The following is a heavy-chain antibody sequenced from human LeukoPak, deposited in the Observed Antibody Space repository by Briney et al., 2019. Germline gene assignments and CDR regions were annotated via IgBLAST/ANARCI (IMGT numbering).Heavy chain of an antibody. J-gene: IGHJ4*02. CDR2: IYYSGST. V-gene: IGHV4-31*03. Sequence: SQTLSLTCTVSGGSISSGGYYWSWIRQHPGKGLEWIGYIYYSGSTYYNPSLKSRVTISVDTSKNQFSLKPSSVTAADTAVYYCARERAAAQLVTFFDYWGQGTLVTVSS. CDR1: GGSISSGGYY. D-gene: IGHD6-6*01. CDR3: ARERAAAQLVTFFDY.